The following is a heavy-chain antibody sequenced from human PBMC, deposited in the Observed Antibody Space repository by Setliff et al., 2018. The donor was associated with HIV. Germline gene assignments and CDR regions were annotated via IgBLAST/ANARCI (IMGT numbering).Heavy chain of an antibody. D-gene: IGHD6-13*01. J-gene: IGHJ6*03. CDR2: IYYSGST. V-gene: IGHV4-39*07. CDR3: ARGNTGYSRIWCRNGLTYYYHMDV. Sequence: SETLSLTCTVSGGSISSGTYYWGWIRQPPGKGLEWIGSIYYSGSTYYNPSLKSRITISVDTSKNQFSLKLSSVTAADTAVFYCARGNTGYSRIWCRNGLTYYYHMDVWAKGTKVTVSS. CDR1: GGSISSGTYY.